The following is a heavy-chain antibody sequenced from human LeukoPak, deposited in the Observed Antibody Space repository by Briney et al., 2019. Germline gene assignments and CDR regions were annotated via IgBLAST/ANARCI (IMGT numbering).Heavy chain of an antibody. CDR1: GDSISSDY. J-gene: IGHJ4*02. V-gene: IGHV4-59*08. D-gene: IGHD3-3*01. CDR2: IYYSSIT. CDR3: ARRVTERFLD. Sequence: PSETLSLTCYVSGDSISSDYWSWIRHPPQKGLEWIGHIYYSSITYYNPSLKSRVTISIDTSKNQFSLDLSSVTAADTAVYYCARRVTERFLDWGQGTLVTVSS.